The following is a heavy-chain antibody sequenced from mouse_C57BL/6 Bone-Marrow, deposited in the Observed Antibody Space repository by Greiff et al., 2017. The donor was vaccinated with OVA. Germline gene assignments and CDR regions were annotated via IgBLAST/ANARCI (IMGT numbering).Heavy chain of an antibody. CDR1: GYTFTSYW. CDR2: IDPSDSYT. V-gene: IGHV1-59*01. Sequence: VKLQQPGAELVRPGTSVKLSCKASGYTFTSYWMHWVKQRPGQGLEWIGVIDPSDSYTNYNQKFKGKATLTVDTSSSTAYMQLSSLTSEDSAVYYCARDGTAQATGFAYWGRGTLVTVSA. CDR3: ARDGTAQATGFAY. D-gene: IGHD3-2*02. J-gene: IGHJ3*01.